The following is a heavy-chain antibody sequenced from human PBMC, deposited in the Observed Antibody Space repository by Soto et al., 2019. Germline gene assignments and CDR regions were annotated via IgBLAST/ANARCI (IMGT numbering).Heavy chain of an antibody. J-gene: IGHJ4*02. V-gene: IGHV4-28*01. D-gene: IGHD1-26*01. CDR2: IYYSGTT. CDR3: ARREIQGPIDY. Sequence: QVQLQESGPGLVKPSDTLSLTCAVSGYSISSSNWWGWIRQPPGKGLEWIGYIYYSGTTYYNPSLKSRFTLSVDTSKNQFSLKLTSVTAVDTAVYYCARREIQGPIDYWGQGTLVTVSS. CDR1: GYSISSSNW.